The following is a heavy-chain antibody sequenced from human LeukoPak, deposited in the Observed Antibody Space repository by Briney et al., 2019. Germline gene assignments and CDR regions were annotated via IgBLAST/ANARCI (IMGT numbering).Heavy chain of an antibody. J-gene: IGHJ4*02. D-gene: IGHD6-13*01. CDR2: ISGSGGST. Sequence: GGILRLSCAASGFTFSSYGMSWVRQAPGKGLEWVSAISGSGGSTYYADSVKGRFTISRDNSKNTLYLQMNSLRAEDTAVYYCAKDDFAELAAARGPLCGASRYWGQGTLVTVSS. CDR1: GFTFSSYG. CDR3: AKDDFAELAAARGPLCGASRY. V-gene: IGHV3-23*01.